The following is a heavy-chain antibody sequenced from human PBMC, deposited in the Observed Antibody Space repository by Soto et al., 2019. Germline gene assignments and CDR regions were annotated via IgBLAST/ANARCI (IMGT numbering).Heavy chain of an antibody. CDR2: IYYTGGT. CDR1: GDSIGSTDSY. V-gene: IGHV4-30-4*08. J-gene: IGHJ1*01. Sequence: QVQLQESGPGLVEPSQTLSLTCTVSGDSIGSTDSYWSWIRRPPGKGLEWIGYIYYTGGTFHNPSLKSRLTLSLETSNNQFSLTLTSVTAADTGMYYCARGGSGWAEYFQHWGQGTLVAVSS. D-gene: IGHD6-25*01. CDR3: ARGGSGWAEYFQH.